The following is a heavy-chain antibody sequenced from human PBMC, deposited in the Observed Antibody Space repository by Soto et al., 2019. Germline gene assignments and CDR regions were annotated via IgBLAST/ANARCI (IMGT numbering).Heavy chain of an antibody. Sequence: ASVEVTCKACGYTYTSYSRHWLRQAPGKRREGMGWINAGNGNTKYSQKFQGRVTITRDISASTAYMELSSLRSEDTAVYYFARRYYDSSGYSYFVYCGQGTLVSVSS. D-gene: IGHD3-22*01. CDR2: INAGNGNT. V-gene: IGHV1-3*01. CDR1: GYTYTSYS. CDR3: ARRYYDSSGYSYFVY. J-gene: IGHJ4*02.